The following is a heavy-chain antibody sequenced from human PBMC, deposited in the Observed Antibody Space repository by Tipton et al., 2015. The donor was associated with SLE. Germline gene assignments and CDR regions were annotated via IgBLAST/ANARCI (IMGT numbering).Heavy chain of an antibody. Sequence: TLSLTCTISGGSFSSYFWTWGRQPPGKGPEWIGDIYYSGSTNFNPSLKSRVSMSVDTSKKQFSLQLRSVTAADTAVYYCARGLRWGNAWCFDVWGRGTQVTVSS. CDR2: IYYSGST. CDR3: ARGLRWGNAWCFDV. CDR1: GGSFSSYF. J-gene: IGHJ2*01. D-gene: IGHD7-27*01. V-gene: IGHV4-59*01.